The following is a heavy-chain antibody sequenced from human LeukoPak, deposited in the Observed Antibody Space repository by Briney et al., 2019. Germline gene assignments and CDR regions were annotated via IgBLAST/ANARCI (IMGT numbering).Heavy chain of an antibody. V-gene: IGHV4-31*03. J-gene: IGHJ4*02. CDR3: ARVSGDYGGY. CDR1: GGSISSGGYY. CDR2: IYYSGST. Sequence: SETLSLTCTVSGGSISSGGYYWSWIRQHPGKGLEWIGYIYYSGSTYYNPSLKSRVTISVDTSKNQLSLKLSSVTAADTAVYYCARVSGDYGGYWGQGTLVTVSS. D-gene: IGHD4-17*01.